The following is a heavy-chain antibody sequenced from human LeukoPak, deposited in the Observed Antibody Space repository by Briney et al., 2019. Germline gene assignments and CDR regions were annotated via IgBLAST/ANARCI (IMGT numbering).Heavy chain of an antibody. CDR2: IYSSGST. D-gene: IGHD3-9*01. V-gene: IGHV4-4*07. CDR3: ARQYSDILTGYHRGELYWYFDL. J-gene: IGHJ2*01. CDR1: GGSMSSYD. Sequence: PSETLSLTCTVSGGSMSSYDWSWIRQPAGKGLEWIGRIYSSGSTNYNPSLKSRVTISLDTSKNQFSLKLSSVTAADTAVYYCARQYSDILTGYHRGELYWYFDLWGRGTLVTVSS.